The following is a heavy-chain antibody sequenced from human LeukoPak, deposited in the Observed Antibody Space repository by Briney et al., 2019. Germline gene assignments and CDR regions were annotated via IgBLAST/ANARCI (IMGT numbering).Heavy chain of an antibody. V-gene: IGHV3-7*03. CDR3: AKDRGIISDY. J-gene: IGHJ4*02. CDR1: GFTFGTSW. Sequence: GGSLRLSCAASGFTFGTSWMDWVRQAPGKGLEWVANIKADGSEKYYVDSVKGRFTISRDNAKNSLYLQMNSLRVEDTAVYYCAKDRGIISDYWGQGTLVTVSS. D-gene: IGHD3-10*01. CDR2: IKADGSEK.